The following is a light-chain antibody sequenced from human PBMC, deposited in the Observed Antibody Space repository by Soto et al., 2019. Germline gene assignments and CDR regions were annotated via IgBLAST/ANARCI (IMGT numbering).Light chain of an antibody. CDR3: MQRKEFPWT. Sequence: DIVMTQTPLSLPVTPGEPASISCRASQTLLDSDDGNTYLDWYRQKPGQSPQLLIYGISSRASGVPDRFSGSGSGTDFTLKISRVEAGDVVVFYCMQRKEFPWTFGQGTKVEIK. CDR1: QTLLDSDDGNTY. J-gene: IGKJ1*01. CDR2: GIS. V-gene: IGKV2-40*01.